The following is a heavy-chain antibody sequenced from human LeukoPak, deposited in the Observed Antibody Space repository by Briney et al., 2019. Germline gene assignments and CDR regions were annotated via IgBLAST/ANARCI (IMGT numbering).Heavy chain of an antibody. J-gene: IGHJ4*02. V-gene: IGHV3-23*01. D-gene: IGHD2-2*01. CDR3: AKDVTGYCSSTSCVQPDY. Sequence: GGSLRLSCAASGFTFSSYSMNWVRQAPGKGLEWVSAISGSGGSTYYADSVKGRFTISRDNSKNTLYLQMNSLRAEDTAVYYCAKDVTGYCSSTSCVQPDYWGQGTLVTVSS. CDR2: ISGSGGST. CDR1: GFTFSSYS.